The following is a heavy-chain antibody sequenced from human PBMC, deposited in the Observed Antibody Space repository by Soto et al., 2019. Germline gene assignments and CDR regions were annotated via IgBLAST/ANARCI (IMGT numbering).Heavy chain of an antibody. D-gene: IGHD6-19*01. CDR2: IFGTGGST. V-gene: IGHV3-23*01. J-gene: IGHJ4*02. CDR3: ARDRDSSGLLNFDY. CDR1: GFTFSSYA. Sequence: GGSLRLSCTASGFTFSSYAMSWVRQAPGKGLEWVSAIFGTGGSTFYADSVKGRFTISRDNSKNTLYLQMNSLRAEDTALYYCARDRDSSGLLNFDYWGQGILVTVSS.